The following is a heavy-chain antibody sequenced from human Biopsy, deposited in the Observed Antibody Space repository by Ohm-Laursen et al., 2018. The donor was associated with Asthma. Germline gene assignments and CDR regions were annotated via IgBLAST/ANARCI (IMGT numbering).Heavy chain of an antibody. V-gene: IGHV3-53*01. CDR2: IYSGGTS. Sequence: SLRLSCAAPGFAVSRDHMFWVRQAPGKGLEWVSVIYSGGTSHTADSVRGRFTISRDYSKNTLYLQMHSLRAEDTAVYYCAKDERLYYGSDSKYMQPVPLGDWGQGTPVIVSA. J-gene: IGHJ4*02. CDR1: GFAVSRDH. D-gene: IGHD3-10*01. CDR3: AKDERLYYGSDSKYMQPVPLGD.